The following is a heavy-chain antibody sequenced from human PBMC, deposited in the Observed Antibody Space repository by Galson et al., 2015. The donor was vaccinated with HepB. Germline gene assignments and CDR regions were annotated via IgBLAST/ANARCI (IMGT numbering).Heavy chain of an antibody. V-gene: IGHV3-48*01. CDR1: GFTFSSYS. J-gene: IGHJ3*02. Sequence: SLRLSCADSGFTFSSYSMNWVRQVPGKGLAWVSYISSSSNTMYYADSVKGRFTISRDNAKNSLYLQMNSLRAEDTALYYCARHNLPYGQHWHDAFDIWGQGTMVTVSS. D-gene: IGHD3-10*01. CDR3: ARHNLPYGQHWHDAFDI. CDR2: ISSSSNTM.